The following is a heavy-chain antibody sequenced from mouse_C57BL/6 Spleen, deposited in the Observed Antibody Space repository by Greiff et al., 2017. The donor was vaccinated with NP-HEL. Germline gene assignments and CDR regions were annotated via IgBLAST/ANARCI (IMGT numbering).Heavy chain of an antibody. CDR1: GYAFSSYW. CDR3: ARDCGSSYGYAMDY. Sequence: VQLQQSGASVKISCKASGYAFSSYWMNWVKQRPGKGLEWIGQIYPGDGDTNYNGKFKGKATLTADKSSSTAYMQLSSLTSEDSAVYSGARDCGSSYGYAMDYWGQGTSVTVSS. CDR2: IYPGDGDT. D-gene: IGHD1-1*01. J-gene: IGHJ4*01. V-gene: IGHV1-80*01.